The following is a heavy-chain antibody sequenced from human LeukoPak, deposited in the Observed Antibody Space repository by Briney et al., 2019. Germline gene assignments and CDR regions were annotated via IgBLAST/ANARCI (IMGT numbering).Heavy chain of an antibody. CDR2: ISPDGTNL. CDR3: AKGAITVTTSYFDY. CDR1: GFTFSTSW. Sequence: GGSLRLSCVGSGFTFSTSWMHWVRQGPGKGLVWISRISPDGTNLKYADSVKGRFTISRDNSKNTLYLQMNSLRAEDTAVYYCAKGAITVTTSYFDYWGQGTLVTVSS. J-gene: IGHJ4*02. V-gene: IGHV3-74*03. D-gene: IGHD4-11*01.